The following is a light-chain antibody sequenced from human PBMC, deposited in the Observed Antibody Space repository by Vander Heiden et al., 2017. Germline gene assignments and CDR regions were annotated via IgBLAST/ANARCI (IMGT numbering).Light chain of an antibody. CDR1: SCNIGAGH. J-gene: IGLJ3*02. V-gene: IGLV1-47*01. CDR2: GTS. CDR3: ASLDRSPHVVL. Sequence: MLDRRSPWSRTPGQMVTIYCSGSSCNIGAGHVYWYQQLPGAAPKVLIYGTSQRPSGVAYRFSVSKSATSATFSSIGFRAEDVADYYCASLDRSPHVVLFGGGTRLTVL.